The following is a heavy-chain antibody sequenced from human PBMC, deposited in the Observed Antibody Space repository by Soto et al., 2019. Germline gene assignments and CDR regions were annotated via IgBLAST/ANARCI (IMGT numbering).Heavy chain of an antibody. CDR3: ARSIAAAVDFDY. CDR2: ISAYSGST. CDR1: GYTFTSYG. J-gene: IGHJ4*02. D-gene: IGHD6-13*01. Sequence: QVQLVQSGAEVKKPGASVKVSCKASGYTFTSYGISWVRQAPGQGLEWMGWISAYSGSTNYAQKLQGRVTMTTDTSTSTAYMELMSLRSDDTAVYYGARSIAAAVDFDYWGQGTLVTVSS. V-gene: IGHV1-18*01.